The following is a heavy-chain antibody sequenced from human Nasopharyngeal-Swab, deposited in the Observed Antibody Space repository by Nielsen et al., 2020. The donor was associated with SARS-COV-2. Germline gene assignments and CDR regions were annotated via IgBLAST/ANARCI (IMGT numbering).Heavy chain of an antibody. J-gene: IGHJ6*02. CDR2: IIPIFGTA. D-gene: IGHD2-2*01. CDR3: ARAGYCSSTSCYEGHYYYYYGMDV. CDR1: GYTFTGYY. Sequence: SVKVSCKASGYTFTGYYMHWVRQAPGQGLEWMGGIIPIFGTANYAQKFQGRVTITADESTSTAYMELSSLRSEDTAVYYCARAGYCSSTSCYEGHYYYYYGMDVWGQGTTVTVSS. V-gene: IGHV1-69*13.